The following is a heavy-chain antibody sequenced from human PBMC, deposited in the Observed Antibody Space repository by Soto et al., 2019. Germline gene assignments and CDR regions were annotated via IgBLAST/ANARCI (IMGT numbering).Heavy chain of an antibody. J-gene: IGHJ5*02. V-gene: IGHV3-21*01. CDR3: ARDPVVLRFLEWSHSPPNWFDP. CDR2: ISSSSSYI. CDR1: GFTFSSYS. Sequence: GGSVILSCAASGFTFSSYSMNWVRQAPGKGLEWVSSISSSSSYIYYADSVKGRFTISRDNAKNSLYLQMNSLRAEDTAVYYCARDPVVLRFLEWSHSPPNWFDPWGQGTLVTVSS. D-gene: IGHD3-3*01.